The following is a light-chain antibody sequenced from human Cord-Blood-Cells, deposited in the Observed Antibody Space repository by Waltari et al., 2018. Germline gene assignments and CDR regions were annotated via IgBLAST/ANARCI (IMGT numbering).Light chain of an antibody. CDR3: CSYAGSSTLV. CDR1: SSDVGGYNY. Sequence: QSALTQPASVSGSPGQSITISCTGTSSDVGGYNYVSWYQQHPGKAPKLMIYEVSNRPSGVSNRFSGSKSGNMASLTISGLQAEDEADYYCCSYAGSSTLVFGGGTKLTVL. CDR2: EVS. V-gene: IGLV2-23*02. J-gene: IGLJ3*02.